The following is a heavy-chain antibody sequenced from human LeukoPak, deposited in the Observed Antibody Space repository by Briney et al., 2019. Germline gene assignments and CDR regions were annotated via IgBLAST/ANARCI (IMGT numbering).Heavy chain of an antibody. CDR1: VLTFSRYA. V-gene: IGHV3-23*01. J-gene: IGHJ4*02. Sequence: RGSLRLSCAASVLTFSRYAMSWVRQAPGKGLEWVSAISGSGGSTYYADSVKGRFTISRDNSKNTLYLQMNSLRAEDTAVYYCAKYRGSPVFDYWGQGTLVTVSS. D-gene: IGHD1-26*01. CDR2: ISGSGGST. CDR3: AKYRGSPVFDY.